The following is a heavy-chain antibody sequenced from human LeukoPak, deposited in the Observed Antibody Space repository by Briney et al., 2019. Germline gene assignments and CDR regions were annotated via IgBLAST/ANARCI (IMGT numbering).Heavy chain of an antibody. CDR2: IYYSGST. Sequence: SETLSLTCTVSGGSISSYYWSWIRQPPGKGLEWLGYIYYSGSTYYNPSLRSRVTISVDTSKNQFSLKLTSVTAADTAVYYCARDRRAGQSGYWFDPWGQGTLVTVSS. V-gene: IGHV4-59*01. CDR1: GGSISSYY. J-gene: IGHJ5*02. CDR3: ARDRRAGQSGYWFDP. D-gene: IGHD3-22*01.